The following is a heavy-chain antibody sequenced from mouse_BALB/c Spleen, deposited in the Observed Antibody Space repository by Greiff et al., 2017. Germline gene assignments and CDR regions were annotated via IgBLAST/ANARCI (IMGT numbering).Heavy chain of an antibody. Sequence: VKLVESGPELVRPGVSVKISCKGSGYTFTDYAMHWVKQSHAKSLEWIGVISTYYGNTNYNQKFKGKATMTVDKSSSTAYMELARLTSEDSAIYYCARRDGNYYFDYWGQGTTLTVSS. D-gene: IGHD2-1*01. CDR2: ISTYYGNT. V-gene: IGHV1-67*01. CDR3: ARRDGNYYFDY. CDR1: GYTFTDYA. J-gene: IGHJ2*01.